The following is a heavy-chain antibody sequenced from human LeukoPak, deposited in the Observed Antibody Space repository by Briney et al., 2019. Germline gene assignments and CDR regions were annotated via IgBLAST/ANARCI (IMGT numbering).Heavy chain of an antibody. CDR2: ISVSGGST. V-gene: IGHV3-23*01. CDR1: GFTFSSYA. CDR3: ASAERGIVVVPAAFLN. J-gene: IGHJ4*02. D-gene: IGHD2-2*01. Sequence: GGSLRLSCAASGFTFSSYAMSWVRQAPGKGLEWVSAISVSGGSTYYADSVKGRFTISRDNSKNTLYLQMNSLRAEDTAVYYCASAERGIVVVPAAFLNWGQGTLVTVSS.